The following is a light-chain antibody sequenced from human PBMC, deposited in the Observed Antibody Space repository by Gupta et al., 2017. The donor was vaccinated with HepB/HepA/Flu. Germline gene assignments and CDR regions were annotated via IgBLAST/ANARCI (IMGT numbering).Light chain of an antibody. V-gene: IGLV3-1*01. CDR1: KLGDEY. J-gene: IGLJ2*01. Sequence: SYELTQPPSVSVSPGQTASITCSGDKLGDEYACWYQQKPGQSTVVVIYQNNKRPSGIPDRFSGSNSGNTATLTISGTQAMDEADYYCQAWDSRTMVFGGGTKLTVL. CDR3: QAWDSRTMV. CDR2: QNN.